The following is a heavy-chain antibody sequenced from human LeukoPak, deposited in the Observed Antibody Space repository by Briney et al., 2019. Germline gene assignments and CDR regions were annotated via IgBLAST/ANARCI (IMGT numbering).Heavy chain of an antibody. Sequence: SVKVSCRASGGTYSSYAISWVRQAPGQGLEWMGRIIPILGIANYAQKFQGRVTITADKSTSTAYMELSSLRSEDTAVYYCARASSSSSGYWGQGTLVTVSS. D-gene: IGHD6-6*01. CDR3: ARASSSSSGY. CDR1: GGTYSSYA. V-gene: IGHV1-69*04. J-gene: IGHJ4*02. CDR2: IIPILGIA.